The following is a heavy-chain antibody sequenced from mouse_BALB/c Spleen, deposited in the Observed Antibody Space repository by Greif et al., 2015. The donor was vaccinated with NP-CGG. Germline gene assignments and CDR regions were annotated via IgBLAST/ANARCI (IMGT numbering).Heavy chain of an antibody. V-gene: IGHV7-3*02. CDR2: IRNKANGYTT. J-gene: IGHJ1*01. Sequence: EVMLVESGGGLVQPGGSLRLSCATSGFTFTDYYMSWVRQPPGKALEWLGFIRNKANGYTTEYSASVKGRFTISRDNSQSILYLQMNTLRAEDSATYHCARDMSYGYRNWYFDVWGAGTAVTVSS. CDR1: GFTFTDYY. D-gene: IGHD1-2*01. CDR3: ARDMSYGYRNWYFDV.